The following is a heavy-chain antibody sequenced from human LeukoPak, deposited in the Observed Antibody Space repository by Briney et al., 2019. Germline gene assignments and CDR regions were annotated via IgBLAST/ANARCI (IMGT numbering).Heavy chain of an antibody. CDR1: GFTFSTYW. J-gene: IGHJ4*02. Sequence: PGGSLRLSCAASGFTFSTYWMSWVRQAPGKGLEWVANIKQDGSEKYYVDSVKGRFTISRDNAKNSLYLQMNSLRAEDTAVYYCARDGSGTIVVVPAAPDYWGQGTLVTVSS. V-gene: IGHV3-7*01. CDR2: IKQDGSEK. D-gene: IGHD2-2*01. CDR3: ARDGSGTIVVVPAAPDY.